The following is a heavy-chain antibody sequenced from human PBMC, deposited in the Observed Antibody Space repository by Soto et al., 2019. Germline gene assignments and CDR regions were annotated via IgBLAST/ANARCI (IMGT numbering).Heavy chain of an antibody. J-gene: IGHJ4*02. CDR1: GDISSDYT. D-gene: IGHD1-26*01. CDR2: IIPIIDRV. CDR3: ARDRLSGVGATTGYFDF. Sequence: QVQLVQSGAEVKKPGSSVKLSCKAAGDISSDYTISWVRQAPRQGLEWMGGIIPIIDRVTYAQKFQARVTISADKSTTTAYMELSSLSADDTAVYYCARDRLSGVGATTGYFDFWGQGTLVTVSS. V-gene: IGHV1-69*06.